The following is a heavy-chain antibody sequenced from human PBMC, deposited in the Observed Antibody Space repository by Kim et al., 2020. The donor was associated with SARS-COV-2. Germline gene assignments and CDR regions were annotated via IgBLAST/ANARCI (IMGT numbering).Heavy chain of an antibody. J-gene: IGHJ4*02. D-gene: IGHD3-10*01. V-gene: IGHV4-39*07. CDR2: IYYSGST. CDR3: ARDTPVGAVYGSGSYPLLPLAY. Sequence: SETLSLTCTVSGGSISSSSYYWGWIRQPPGKGLEWIGSIYYSGSTYYNPSLKSRVTISVDTSKNQFSLKLSSVTAADTAVYYCARDTPVGAVYGSGSYPLLPLAYWGQRTLVTVSS. CDR1: GGSISSSSYY.